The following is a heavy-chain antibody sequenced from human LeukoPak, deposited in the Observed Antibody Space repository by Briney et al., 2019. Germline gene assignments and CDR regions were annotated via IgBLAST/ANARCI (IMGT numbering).Heavy chain of an antibody. V-gene: IGHV4-34*01. CDR3: ASTASVPDY. D-gene: IGHD3-10*01. CDR1: GGSFSGYY. Sequence: PSETLSLTCAVYGGSFSGYYWSWIRQPPGKGLEWIGEINHSGSTNYNPSLKSRVTISVDTSKYQFSLKLSSVTAADTAVYYCASTASVPDYWGQGTLVTVSS. J-gene: IGHJ4*02. CDR2: INHSGST.